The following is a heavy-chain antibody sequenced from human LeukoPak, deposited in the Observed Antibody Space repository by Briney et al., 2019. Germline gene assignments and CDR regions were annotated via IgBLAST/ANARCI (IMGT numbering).Heavy chain of an antibody. CDR1: GGSISSGDYY. V-gene: IGHV4-30-4*08. J-gene: IGHJ3*02. D-gene: IGHD2-21*01. CDR3: AVVPTPHYILWFSLGREAFDI. CDR2: IYYSGST. Sequence: SQTLSLTCTVSGGSISSGDYYWSWIRQPPGKSLEWIGYIYYSGSTYYNPSLKSRVTISVDTSKNQFSLKLSSVTAADTPVYYCAVVPTPHYILWFSLGREAFDIWGQGTMVTVSS.